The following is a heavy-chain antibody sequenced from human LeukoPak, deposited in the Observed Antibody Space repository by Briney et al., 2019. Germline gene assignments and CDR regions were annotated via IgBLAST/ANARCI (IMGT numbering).Heavy chain of an antibody. D-gene: IGHD6-19*01. V-gene: IGHV4-34*01. Sequence: SETLSLTCAVYGGSFSGYYWSWIRQPPGKGLEWIGEINHRGSTNYNPSLKSRVTISVDTSKNQFSLKLSSVTAADTAVYYCARGGIAVAGTRPYNWFDPWGQGTLVTVSS. CDR2: INHRGST. CDR1: GGSFSGYY. CDR3: ARGGIAVAGTRPYNWFDP. J-gene: IGHJ5*02.